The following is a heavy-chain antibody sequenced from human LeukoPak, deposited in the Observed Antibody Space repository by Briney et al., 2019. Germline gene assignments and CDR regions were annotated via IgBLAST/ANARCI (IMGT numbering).Heavy chain of an antibody. V-gene: IGHV4-34*01. J-gene: IGHJ4*02. CDR1: GGSFSGYY. CDR3: ASIPYCSSTSCYVFDY. CDR2: INHSGST. D-gene: IGHD2-2*01. Sequence: SETLCLTCAVYGGSFSGYYWSWGRRPPGKGVEWRGEINHSGSTNYNPSLKRRVTISVDTSKNQFSLKLSSVTAADTAVYYCASIPYCSSTSCYVFDYWGQGTLVTVSS.